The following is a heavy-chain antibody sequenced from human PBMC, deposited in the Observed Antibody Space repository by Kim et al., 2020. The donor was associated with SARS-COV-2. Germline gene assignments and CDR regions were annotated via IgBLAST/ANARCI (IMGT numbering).Heavy chain of an antibody. CDR3: AKRGSSYYGGSNWYFDL. Sequence: GGSLRLSCAASGFTFSSYAMSWVRQAPGKGLEWVSAISGNGVGTYYADSVKSRFTVSRDNSKNTLYLQMNSLRAEDTAVYYCAKRGSSYYGGSNWYFDLWGRGTLVTVSS. CDR1: GFTFSSYA. V-gene: IGHV3-23*01. CDR2: ISGNGVGT. D-gene: IGHD3-22*01. J-gene: IGHJ2*01.